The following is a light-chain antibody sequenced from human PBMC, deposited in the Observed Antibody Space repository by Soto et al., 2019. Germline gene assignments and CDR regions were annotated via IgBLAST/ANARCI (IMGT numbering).Light chain of an antibody. CDR1: QSVSSY. V-gene: IGKV3-11*01. J-gene: IGKJ1*01. CDR3: QQRSNCPWT. CDR2: DAS. Sequence: EIVLTQSPATLSLSPGERATLSCRASQSVSSYLAWYQQKPGQAPRLLLYDASNRATGIPARFSGSGSGTDFTLTISSLEPEDFAVYYCQQRSNCPWTFGQGTKVEIK.